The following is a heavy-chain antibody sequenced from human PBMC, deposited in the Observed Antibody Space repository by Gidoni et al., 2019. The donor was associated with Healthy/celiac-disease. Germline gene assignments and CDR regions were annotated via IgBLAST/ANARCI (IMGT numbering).Heavy chain of an antibody. V-gene: IGHV5-51*01. CDR2: IYPGDSDT. D-gene: IGHD6-13*01. CDR1: GYSLTSYW. Sequence: EVQLAQSGAEVKKPGESLKISSQGSGYSLTSYWIGGVRQMPGKGLEWMGIIYPGDSDTRYSPSFQGQVTISADKSISTAYLQWSSLKASDTAMYYCARRIAAAGAEWFDPWGQGTLVTVS. J-gene: IGHJ5*02. CDR3: ARRIAAAGAEWFDP.